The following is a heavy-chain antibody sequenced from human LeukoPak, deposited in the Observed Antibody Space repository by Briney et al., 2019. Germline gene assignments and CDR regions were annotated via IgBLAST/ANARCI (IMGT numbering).Heavy chain of an antibody. Sequence: SETLSLTCTVSGGSISSYYWSWVRQPPGKGLEWIGYIYYSGSTNYNPSLKSRVTISVDTSKNQFSLKLSSVTAADTAIFYCARGNGGYAVYWGQGTLVTVSS. D-gene: IGHD5-12*01. CDR3: ARGNGGYAVY. J-gene: IGHJ4*02. CDR2: IYYSGST. V-gene: IGHV4-59*01. CDR1: GGSISSYY.